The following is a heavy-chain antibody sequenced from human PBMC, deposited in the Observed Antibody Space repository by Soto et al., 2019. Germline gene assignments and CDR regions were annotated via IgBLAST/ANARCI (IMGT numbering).Heavy chain of an antibody. CDR2: ISRDGNAI. CDR3: ARGAEMSSLTKWFDP. J-gene: IGHJ5*02. CDR1: GFIFSDYY. Sequence: GGSLRLSCAASGFIFSDYYMSWIRQAPGKGLEWLAYISRDGNAIFYADSVIGRFTVSRDNAKNSPFLQMDDLRAEDTAVFFCARGAEMSSLTKWFDPWGQGTLVTVSS. V-gene: IGHV3-11*01. D-gene: IGHD1-1*01.